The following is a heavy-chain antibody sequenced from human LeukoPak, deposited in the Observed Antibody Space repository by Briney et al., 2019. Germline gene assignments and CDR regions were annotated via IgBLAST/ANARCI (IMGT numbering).Heavy chain of an antibody. CDR2: MSGGGGST. V-gene: IGHV3-23*01. J-gene: IGHJ4*02. D-gene: IGHD3-22*01. Sequence: GGSLRPSCVVSGITLSNYGMSWVRQAPGKGLEWVAGMSGGGGSTNYADSVKGRFTISRDNPKNTLYLQMNSLRAEDTAVYFCAKRGVVIRVILVGFHKEAYYFDSWGQGALVTVSS. CDR1: GITLSNYG. CDR3: AKRGVVIRVILVGFHKEAYYFDS.